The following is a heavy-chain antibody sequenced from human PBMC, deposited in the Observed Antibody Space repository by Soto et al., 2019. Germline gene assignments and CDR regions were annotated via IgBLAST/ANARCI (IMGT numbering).Heavy chain of an antibody. CDR3: ARVGAHVRYGMDV. CDR2: GYYSGST. CDR1: CCSISSGGYY. J-gene: IGHJ6*02. D-gene: IGHD1-26*01. V-gene: IGHV4-31*03. Sequence: QVQLQESGPGLVKPSQTLSLTCTVSCCSISSGGYYWSWIRQHPGKGLEWIGYGYYSGSTYYNPSLKSRVTISVDTSKNQFSLKLSSVTAADTAVYYCARVGAHVRYGMDVWGQGTTVTVSS.